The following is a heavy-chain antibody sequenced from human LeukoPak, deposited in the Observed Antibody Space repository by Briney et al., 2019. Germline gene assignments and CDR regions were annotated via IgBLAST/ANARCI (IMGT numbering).Heavy chain of an antibody. CDR1: GYSISSGYY. V-gene: IGHV4-38-2*02. J-gene: IGHJ4*02. Sequence: SETLSLTCTVSGYSISSGYYWGWIRQPPGKGLEWIGSIYHSGSTYYNPSLKSRVTISVDTSKNQFSLKLSSVTAADTAVYYCARLGDYYDSSGYHAPIDYWGQGTLVTVSS. CDR2: IYHSGST. CDR3: ARLGDYYDSSGYHAPIDY. D-gene: IGHD3-22*01.